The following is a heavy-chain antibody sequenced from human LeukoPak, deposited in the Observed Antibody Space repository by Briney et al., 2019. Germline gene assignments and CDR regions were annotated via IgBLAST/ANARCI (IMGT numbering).Heavy chain of an antibody. V-gene: IGHV3-23*01. CDR3: AKRRTIKYGSGSYPDY. Sequence: PGGSLRLSCAASGFTFSSYAMSWVRQAPGKGLGWVSAISGSGGSTYYADSVKGRFTISGDNSKNTLYLQMNSLRAEDTAVYYCAKRRTIKYGSGSYPDYWGQGTLVTVSS. J-gene: IGHJ4*02. D-gene: IGHD3-10*01. CDR2: ISGSGGST. CDR1: GFTFSSYA.